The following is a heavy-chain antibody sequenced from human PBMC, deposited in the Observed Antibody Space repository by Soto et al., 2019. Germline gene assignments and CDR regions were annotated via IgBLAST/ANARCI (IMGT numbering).Heavy chain of an antibody. D-gene: IGHD1-26*01. J-gene: IGHJ4*02. CDR1: GYTFTSYY. Sequence: ASVKVSCKASGYTFTSYYMHWVRQAPGQGLEWMGRIIPILGIANYAQKFQGRVTITADKSTSTAYMELSSLRSEDTAVYYCARGLITGSQYSGGWYYFDSWGQGTQVTVPQ. V-gene: IGHV1-69*04. CDR2: IIPILGIA. CDR3: ARGLITGSQYSGGWYYFDS.